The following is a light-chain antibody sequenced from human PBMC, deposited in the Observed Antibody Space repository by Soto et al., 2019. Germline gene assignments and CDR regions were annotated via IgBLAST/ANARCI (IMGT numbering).Light chain of an antibody. V-gene: IGKV1-5*01. CDR3: QQSYSAPIT. CDR1: QSVNYW. Sequence: IQMTQSPSTLSASVGDRVTITCRATQSVNYWLAWYQQKPGKAPNLLIYDASTLESGVPSRFSGSGSGADFTLTISSLQPEDSATYYCQQSYSAPITFGQGTRLEIK. J-gene: IGKJ5*01. CDR2: DAS.